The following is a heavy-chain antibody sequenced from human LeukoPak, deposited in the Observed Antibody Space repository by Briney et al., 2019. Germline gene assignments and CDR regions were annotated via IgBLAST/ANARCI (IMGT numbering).Heavy chain of an antibody. Sequence: SETLSLTCAVYGGSFSGYYWSWIRQPPGKGLEWIGEINHSGSTNYNPSLKSRVTISVDTSKNQFSLKLSSVTAADTAVYYCASDILTGLNPYWGQGTLVTVSS. CDR2: INHSGST. D-gene: IGHD3-9*01. CDR3: ASDILTGLNPY. V-gene: IGHV4-34*01. J-gene: IGHJ4*02. CDR1: GGSFSGYY.